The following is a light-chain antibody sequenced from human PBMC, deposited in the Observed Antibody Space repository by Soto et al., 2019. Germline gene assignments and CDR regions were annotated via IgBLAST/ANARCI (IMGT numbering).Light chain of an antibody. Sequence: DIQMTQSPSSLSASVGDRVTITCRASQSISSRLNWYQQKPGKAPNLLIYAVSHLQSGVPSRFSGSGSGTEFTLTISSLQSEDFATYYCQQSHSRVTFGQGTKVEIK. CDR1: QSISSR. V-gene: IGKV1-39*01. CDR3: QQSHSRVT. CDR2: AVS. J-gene: IGKJ1*01.